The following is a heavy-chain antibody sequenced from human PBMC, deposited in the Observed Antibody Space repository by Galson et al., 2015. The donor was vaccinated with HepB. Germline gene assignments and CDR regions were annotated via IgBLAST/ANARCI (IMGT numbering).Heavy chain of an antibody. J-gene: IGHJ4*02. V-gene: IGHV3-15*01. CDR3: TGELSLYRRVDY. CDR1: GFTFSNAW. D-gene: IGHD3-16*02. CDR2: IKSKTDGGTT. Sequence: SLRLSCAASGFTFSNAWMSWVRQAPGKGLEWVGRIKSKTDGGTTDYAAPVKGRFTISRDDSQNTLYLQMNSLKTEDTAVYYCTGELSLYRRVDYWGQGTLVTVSS.